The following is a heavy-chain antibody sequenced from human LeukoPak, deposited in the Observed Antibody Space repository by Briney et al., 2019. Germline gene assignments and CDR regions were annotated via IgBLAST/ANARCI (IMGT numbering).Heavy chain of an antibody. CDR1: GGSISSSNW. D-gene: IGHD6-19*01. V-gene: IGHV4-4*02. Sequence: SGTLSLTCAVSGGSISSSNWWSWVRQPPGKGLEWIGEIYHSGSTNYNPSLKSRVTISVDKSKNQFSLKLSSVTAADTAVYYCARDRDLNGAVAGPEWYFDLWGRGTLVTVSS. CDR3: ARDRDLNGAVAGPEWYFDL. J-gene: IGHJ2*01. CDR2: IYHSGST.